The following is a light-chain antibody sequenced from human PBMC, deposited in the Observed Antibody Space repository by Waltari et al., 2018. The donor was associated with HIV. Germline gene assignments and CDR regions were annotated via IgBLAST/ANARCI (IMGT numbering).Light chain of an antibody. V-gene: IGKV3-20*01. CDR3: QQYDESPVT. J-gene: IGKJ1*01. CDR2: GAS. CDR1: QNIGDN. Sequence: DIVLTQSPRLLSLSPGERTTLSCRASQNIGDNLAWFRQQVGQPPRLLIYGASNRATGVPDRFTASGSGRDFSLIISRLEPEDFAVYYCQQYDESPVTFGPGTKVEF.